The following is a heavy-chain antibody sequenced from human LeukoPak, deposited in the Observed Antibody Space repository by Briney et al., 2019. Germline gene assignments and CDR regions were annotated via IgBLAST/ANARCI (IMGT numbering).Heavy chain of an antibody. CDR2: TYYRSKWYN. CDR3: ARERGGYCSSTSCSYYYYCYMDV. D-gene: IGHD2-2*01. J-gene: IGHJ6*03. V-gene: IGHV6-1*01. Sequence: SQTLSLTCAISGDSVSSNSVAWNWIRQSPSRGLEWLGRTYYRSKWYNDYAVSVKSRITINPDTSKNQFSLQLNSVTPEDTAVYYCARERGGYCSSTSCSYYYYCYMDVWGKGTTVTVSS. CDR1: GDSVSSNSVA.